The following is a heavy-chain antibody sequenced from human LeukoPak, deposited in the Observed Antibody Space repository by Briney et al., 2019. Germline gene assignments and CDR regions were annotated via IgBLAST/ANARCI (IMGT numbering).Heavy chain of an antibody. CDR1: GFTFSSYW. Sequence: PGGSLRLSCAASGFTFSSYWMSWVRQAPGKGLEWVANIKQDGSEKYYVDSVKGRFTISRDNVKNSLYLQMNSLRAEDTAVYYCARDRYCSSTSCYPYFYYYMDVWGKGTTVTVSS. CDR3: ARDRYCSSTSCYPYFYYYMDV. CDR2: IKQDGSEK. D-gene: IGHD2-2*01. J-gene: IGHJ6*03. V-gene: IGHV3-7*01.